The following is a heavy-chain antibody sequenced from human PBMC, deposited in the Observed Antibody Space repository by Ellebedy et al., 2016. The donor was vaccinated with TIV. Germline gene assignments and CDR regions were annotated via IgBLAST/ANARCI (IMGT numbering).Heavy chain of an antibody. Sequence: MPSETLSLTCTVSGGSISSYYWSWIRPPPGKGLEWIGEINHSGSTNYNPSLKSRVTISVDTSKNQFSLKLSSVTAAETAVYYCARQNYYGSGSYDYWGQGTLVTVSS. J-gene: IGHJ4*02. CDR3: ARQNYYGSGSYDY. D-gene: IGHD3-10*01. V-gene: IGHV4-34*01. CDR1: GGSISSYY. CDR2: INHSGST.